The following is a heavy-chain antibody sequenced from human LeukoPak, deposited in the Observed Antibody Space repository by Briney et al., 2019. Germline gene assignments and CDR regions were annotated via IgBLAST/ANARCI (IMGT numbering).Heavy chain of an antibody. V-gene: IGHV1-69*06. CDR2: IIPIFGTA. Sequence: ASVKVSCKASGGTFSSYAISWVRQAPGQGLEWMGGIIPIFGTANYAQKFQGRVTITADKSTSTAYMELSSLRSEDTAVYYCARSLYDSSGYYFWGQGTLVTVSS. CDR1: GGTFSSYA. J-gene: IGHJ4*02. D-gene: IGHD3-22*01. CDR3: ARSLYDSSGYYF.